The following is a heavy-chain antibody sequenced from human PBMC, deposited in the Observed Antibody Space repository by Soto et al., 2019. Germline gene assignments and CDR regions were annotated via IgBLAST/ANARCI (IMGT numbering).Heavy chain of an antibody. Sequence: QVQLQQWGAGLLKPSETLSLTCAVYGGYFSGYYWSWIRQPPGKGLEWIGEINHSGSTNYNPSLKSRVTISVDTSKNQFSLKLSSVTAADIAVYYCGGYCSGGSCYRYGMDVWGQGTTVTVSS. CDR2: INHSGST. CDR3: GGYCSGGSCYRYGMDV. CDR1: GGYFSGYY. J-gene: IGHJ6*02. D-gene: IGHD2-15*01. V-gene: IGHV4-34*01.